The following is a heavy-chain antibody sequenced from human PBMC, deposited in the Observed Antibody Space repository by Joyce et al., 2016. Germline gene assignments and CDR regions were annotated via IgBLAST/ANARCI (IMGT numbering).Heavy chain of an antibody. D-gene: IGHD6-13*01. Sequence: VRQAPGMGLEWVAIISYDGPNKFYADSVRGRFTISRDNYKNTLFLQMNSLTIEDAGVYYCARRSGIPAGRRPGAFDMWGQGTVVTVSS. CDR3: ARRSGIPAGRRPGAFDM. CDR2: ISYDGPNK. J-gene: IGHJ3*02. V-gene: IGHV3-30*04.